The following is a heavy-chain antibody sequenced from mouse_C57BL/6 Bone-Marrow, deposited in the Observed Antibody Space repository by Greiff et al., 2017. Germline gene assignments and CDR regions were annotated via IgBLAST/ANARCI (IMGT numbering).Heavy chain of an antibody. V-gene: IGHV1-26*01. CDR2: INPNNGGT. CDR1: GYTFTDYY. Sequence: VQLQQSGPELVKPGASVKISCKASGYTFTDYYMNWVKQSHGKSLEWIGDINPNNGGTSYNQKFKGKATLTVDKSSSTAYMELRSLTSEDSAVYYCARVVDGYYPLYYAMAYWGQGTSVTVSS. CDR3: ARVVDGYYPLYYAMAY. J-gene: IGHJ4*01. D-gene: IGHD2-3*01.